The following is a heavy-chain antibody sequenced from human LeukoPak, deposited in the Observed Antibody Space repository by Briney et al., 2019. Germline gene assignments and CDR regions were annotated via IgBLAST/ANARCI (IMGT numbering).Heavy chain of an antibody. D-gene: IGHD3-22*01. Sequence: GGSLRLSCAASGFTFRNYAMNWVRQAPGKGLEWVSGISVSGGSTYYADSVRGRFTISRDNSKNTLYLQMNSLRAEDTAVYYCAKDTGSSGYYYISDGFDIWGQGTMVTVSS. CDR1: GFTFRNYA. J-gene: IGHJ3*02. CDR2: ISVSGGST. V-gene: IGHV3-23*01. CDR3: AKDTGSSGYYYISDGFDI.